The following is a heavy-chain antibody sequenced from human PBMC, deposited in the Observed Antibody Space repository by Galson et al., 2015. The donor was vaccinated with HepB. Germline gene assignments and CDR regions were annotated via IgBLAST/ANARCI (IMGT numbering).Heavy chain of an antibody. CDR1: GFTFSDYY. D-gene: IGHD3-16*01. Sequence: SLRLSCAASGFTFSDYYMSWIRQAPGKGLEWVSYISSSGSTIYYADSVKGRFTISRDNAKNSLYLQMNSLRAEDTAVYYCARDNSMMGKEGYYYYYMDVWGKGTTVTVSS. CDR3: ARDNSMMGKEGYYYYYMDV. V-gene: IGHV3-11*01. CDR2: ISSSGSTI. J-gene: IGHJ6*03.